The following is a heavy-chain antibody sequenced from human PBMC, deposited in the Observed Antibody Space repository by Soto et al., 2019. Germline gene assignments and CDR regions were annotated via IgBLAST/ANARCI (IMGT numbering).Heavy chain of an antibody. CDR2: MSHSGGT. J-gene: IGHJ3*02. D-gene: IGHD1-1*01. CDR1: GGFVSSGSYY. V-gene: IGHV4-34*01. CDR3: ARVERGTATTVVDAFDI. Sequence: QVQLQQWGAGLLKPSETLSLTCAVDGGFVSSGSYYWSWIRQPPGKGLEWIGEMSHSGGTHFNPSLKSRCTISVDTSKNQFSLKMSSVTAADTALYYCARVERGTATTVVDAFDIWGPGTMVTVSS.